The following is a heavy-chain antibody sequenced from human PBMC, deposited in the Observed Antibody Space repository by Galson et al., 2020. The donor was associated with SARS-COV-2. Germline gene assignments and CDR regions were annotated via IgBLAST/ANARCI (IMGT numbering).Heavy chain of an antibody. V-gene: IGHV3-30*04. CDR3: TRDISGGASDI. CDR1: GFTFTNYA. D-gene: IGHD1-26*01. CDR2: ISHDRRIQ. J-gene: IGHJ3*02. Sequence: QLGESLKISCAASGFTFTNYAMHWVRQAPGKGLESLTVISHDRRIQVYADSVKGRFTISRDNSGNMVFLQIVSLRPDDTALYYCTRDISGGASDIWGQGTMVIVSS.